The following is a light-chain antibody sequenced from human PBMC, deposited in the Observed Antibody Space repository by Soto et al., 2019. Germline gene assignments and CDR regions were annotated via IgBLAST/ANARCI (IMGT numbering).Light chain of an antibody. CDR2: KAS. CDR1: QSITGW. J-gene: IGKJ1*01. CDR3: QQYNPYSPWT. V-gene: IGKV1-5*03. Sequence: DIQMTQSPSTLSASVGDRVTITCRASQSITGWLAWFQQKPGKAPKLLMSKASSLQSGVPSRFSGSGCGTEFTLTISSLQPDDFATYSCQQYNPYSPWTVGQGTKV.